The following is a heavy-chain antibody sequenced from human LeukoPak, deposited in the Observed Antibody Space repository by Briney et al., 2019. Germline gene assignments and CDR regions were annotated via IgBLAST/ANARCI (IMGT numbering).Heavy chain of an antibody. V-gene: IGHV3-23*01. CDR1: GFTVSSNY. Sequence: GGSLRLSCAASGFTVSSNYMSWVRQAPGKGLEWVSAISGSGGSTYYADSVKGRFTISRDNSKNTLYLQMNSLRAEDTAVYYCAKESRVLRYYFDYWGQGTLVTVSS. CDR2: ISGSGGST. D-gene: IGHD4-17*01. CDR3: AKESRVLRYYFDY. J-gene: IGHJ4*02.